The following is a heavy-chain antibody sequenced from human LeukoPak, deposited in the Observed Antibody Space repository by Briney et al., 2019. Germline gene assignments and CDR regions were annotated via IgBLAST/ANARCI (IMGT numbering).Heavy chain of an antibody. V-gene: IGHV4-39*01. CDR3: ARTTSPIHKRNWFDP. CDR1: GGSISSSSYY. D-gene: IGHD4-17*01. J-gene: IGHJ5*02. Sequence: PSETLSLTCTVSGGSISSSSYYWGWIRQPPGKGLEWIRSIYYSGSTYYNPSLKSRVTISVDTSKNQFSLKLSSVTAADTAVYYCARTTSPIHKRNWFDPWGQGTLVTVSS. CDR2: IYYSGST.